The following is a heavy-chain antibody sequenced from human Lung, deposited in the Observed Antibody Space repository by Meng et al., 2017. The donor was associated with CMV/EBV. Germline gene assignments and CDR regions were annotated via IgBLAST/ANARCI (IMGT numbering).Heavy chain of an antibody. CDR3: STCHCRGGGCFYLDS. D-gene: IGHD2-15*01. CDR2: MNPNSGNT. J-gene: IGHJ4*02. CDR1: GYTFTNYD. Sequence: ASLXVSXKASGYTFTNYDINWVRQATGQGLEWMGWMNPNSGNTGYSQKFQGRVTMTRNTSISTAYMELSNLRSEDTATYYCSTCHCRGGGCFYLDSWGQGXLVTVSS. V-gene: IGHV1-8*01.